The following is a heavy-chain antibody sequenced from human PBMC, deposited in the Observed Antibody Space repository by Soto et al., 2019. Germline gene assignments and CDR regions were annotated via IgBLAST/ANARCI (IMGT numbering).Heavy chain of an antibody. J-gene: IGHJ4*02. V-gene: IGHV3-23*01. CDR2: ISGSGVST. D-gene: IGHD6-13*01. CDR1: GFTFSSYA. Sequence: EVQLLESGGGLVQPGGSLRLSCAASGFTFSSYAMSWVRQAPGKGLEWVSAISGSGVSTYYADSVKGRFTISRDNSKNTLYLQMNSLRADHTAVYYCAKEHHYSSSWSEFDYWGQGTLVTVSS. CDR3: AKEHHYSSSWSEFDY.